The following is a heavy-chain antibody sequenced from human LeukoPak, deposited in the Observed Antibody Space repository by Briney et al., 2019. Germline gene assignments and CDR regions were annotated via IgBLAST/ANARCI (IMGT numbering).Heavy chain of an antibody. V-gene: IGHV3-23*01. CDR2: ISGSGTFT. D-gene: IGHD2-2*01. CDR3: ARGGKDSIVVVPAANLYFQH. J-gene: IGHJ1*01. CDR1: GFTFSSYA. Sequence: GGSLRLSCAASGFTFSSYAMSWVRQAPGKGLEGVSGISGSGTFTKYEDSVKGRFTISRDNSKNTLYLQMNSLRAEDTAVYYCARGGKDSIVVVPAANLYFQHWGQGTLVTVSS.